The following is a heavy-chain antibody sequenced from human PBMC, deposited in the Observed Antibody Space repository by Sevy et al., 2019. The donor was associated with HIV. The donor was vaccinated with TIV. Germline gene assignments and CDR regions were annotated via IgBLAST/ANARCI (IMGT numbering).Heavy chain of an antibody. J-gene: IGHJ4*02. CDR3: ARALGSSSWYGGNYFDY. V-gene: IGHV6-1*01. D-gene: IGHD6-13*01. CDR2: TYYRSKWYN. CDR1: GDSVSSNSAA. Sequence: SQTLSLTCAISGDSVSSNSAAWNWIRQSPSRGLEWLGRTYYRSKWYNDYAVSVKSRITINPDTSKNQFSLQLNSVTPEDTAVYYCARALGSSSWYGGNYFDYWGQGTLVTVSS.